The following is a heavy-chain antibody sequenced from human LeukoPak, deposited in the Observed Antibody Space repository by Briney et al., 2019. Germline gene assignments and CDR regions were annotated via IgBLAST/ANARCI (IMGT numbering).Heavy chain of an antibody. Sequence: GGSLRLSCAASGFTVSSNYMSWVRQAPGKGLEWVSVIYSGGSTYYADSVKGRFTISRDNSKNTLYLQMNSLRAEDTAVYYCARARLDSSGYYYVGAFDIWGQGTMVTVSS. CDR2: IYSGGST. V-gene: IGHV3-66*01. CDR3: ARARLDSSGYYYVGAFDI. J-gene: IGHJ3*02. D-gene: IGHD3-22*01. CDR1: GFTVSSNY.